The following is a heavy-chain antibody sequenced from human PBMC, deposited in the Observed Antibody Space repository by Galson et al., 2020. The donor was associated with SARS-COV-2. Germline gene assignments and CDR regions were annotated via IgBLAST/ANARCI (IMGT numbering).Heavy chain of an antibody. CDR2: ISTSSRYI. J-gene: IGHJ3*02. V-gene: IGHV3-21*01. CDR3: AREDVLRYFDWSPRGSGAFDI. D-gene: IGHD3-9*01. CDR1: GFTFSSYS. Sequence: NSGRYLRLSCAASGFTFSSYSMNWVRQAPGQGLEWLSSISTSSRYIYYADSVKGRFTISRDNAQNSLYLQMNSLRAEDTAVYYCAREDVLRYFDWSPRGSGAFDIWGQGTMVTVSS.